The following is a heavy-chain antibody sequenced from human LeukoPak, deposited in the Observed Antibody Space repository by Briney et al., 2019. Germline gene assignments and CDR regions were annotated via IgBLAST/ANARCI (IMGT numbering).Heavy chain of an antibody. D-gene: IGHD3-9*01. CDR2: ISGSGGST. CDR1: GFTFSSYA. Sequence: PGGSLRLSCAASGFTFSSYAMSWVRQAPGKGLEWVSSISGSGGSTYYADSVKGRFTISRDNSKNTLYLQMNSLRAEDTAVYYCAKSVLTGYYRAPFDYWGQGTLVTVSS. J-gene: IGHJ4*02. CDR3: AKSVLTGYYRAPFDY. V-gene: IGHV3-23*01.